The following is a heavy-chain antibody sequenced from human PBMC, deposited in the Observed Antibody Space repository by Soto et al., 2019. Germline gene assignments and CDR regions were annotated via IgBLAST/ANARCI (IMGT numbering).Heavy chain of an antibody. V-gene: IGHV1-46*03. D-gene: IGHD3-10*01. CDR3: VRSHYYGSGAYTLDDN. CDR2: IDPSGGSA. J-gene: IGHJ4*02. Sequence: EASVKVSCKASGYTFTSYDINWVRQAPGQGLEWMGMIDPSGGSASYTQKFQGRVTMTRDTSTNTIYMELTSLRSEDTAVYYCVRSHYYGSGAYTLDDNWGQGTQVTVSS. CDR1: GYTFTSYD.